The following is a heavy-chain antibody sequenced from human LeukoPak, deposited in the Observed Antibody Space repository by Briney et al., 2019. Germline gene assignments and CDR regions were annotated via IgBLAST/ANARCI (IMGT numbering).Heavy chain of an antibody. CDR2: IKQDGSET. Sequence: PGGSLRPSCTASGFTFSNYWMSWVRQAPGKGLEWVANIKQDGSETYYMDSVKGRFTISRDNAKNSLYLHMNSLRAEDTARYYCARDRVWTVLYWGQGTLVTVSS. J-gene: IGHJ4*02. D-gene: IGHD6-13*01. CDR3: ARDRVWTVLY. V-gene: IGHV3-7*01. CDR1: GFTFSNYW.